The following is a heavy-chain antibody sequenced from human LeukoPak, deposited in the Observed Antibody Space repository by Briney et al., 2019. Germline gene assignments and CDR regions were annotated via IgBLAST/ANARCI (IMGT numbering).Heavy chain of an antibody. J-gene: IGHJ5*02. CDR1: GGTFSSYA. V-gene: IGHV1-69*04. CDR2: IIPILGIA. CDR3: VRDTSPLPA. Sequence: ASVKVSCKASGGTFSSYAISWVRQAPGQGLEWMGRIIPILGIANYAQKFQGRVTITADESTSTAYMELRSLKSEDTAVYYCVRDTSPLPAWGQGTLVTVSS.